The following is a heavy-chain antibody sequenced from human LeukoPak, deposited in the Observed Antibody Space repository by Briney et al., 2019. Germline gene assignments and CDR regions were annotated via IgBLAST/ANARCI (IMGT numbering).Heavy chain of an antibody. CDR1: GFTFSSYE. V-gene: IGHV3-48*03. CDR2: ISSSGSTI. CDR3: ARGRYSSSWYRWEGDYYMDV. Sequence: PGGSLRLSCAASGFTFSSYEMNWVRQAPGKGLEWVSYISSSGSTIYYADSVKGRFTISRENAKNSLYLQMNSLRAGDTAVYYCARGRYSSSWYRWEGDYYMDVWGKGTTVTISS. D-gene: IGHD6-13*01. J-gene: IGHJ6*03.